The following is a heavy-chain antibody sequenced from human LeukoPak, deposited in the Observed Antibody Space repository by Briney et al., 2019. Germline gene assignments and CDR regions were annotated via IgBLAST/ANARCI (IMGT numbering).Heavy chain of an antibody. Sequence: GGSLRLSCAASGFTFSSYAMGWVRQAPGKGLEWVSGITGSDDNTYYADSVKGRFTISRDKSKNMLLLQMNSLTAEDTAIYYCAKDWSYGDFDFWGQGTQVSVSP. V-gene: IGHV3-23*01. D-gene: IGHD4-17*01. CDR3: AKDWSYGDFDF. CDR1: GFTFSSYA. J-gene: IGHJ4*02. CDR2: ITGSDDNT.